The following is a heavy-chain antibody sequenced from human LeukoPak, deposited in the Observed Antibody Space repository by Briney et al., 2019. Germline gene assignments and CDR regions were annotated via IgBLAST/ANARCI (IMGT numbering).Heavy chain of an antibody. Sequence: SETLSLTCAVYGGSFSGYYWVWIPQPPGNGLEWIGEINHSGSTNYNPSLRSRVTISVDTSKNQFSLKLSSVTAADTAVYYCARGGRKRTVPQPVDYWGQGTLVTVSS. CDR2: INHSGST. CDR1: GGSFSGYY. V-gene: IGHV4-34*01. CDR3: ARGGRKRTVPQPVDY. J-gene: IGHJ4*02. D-gene: IGHD1-1*01.